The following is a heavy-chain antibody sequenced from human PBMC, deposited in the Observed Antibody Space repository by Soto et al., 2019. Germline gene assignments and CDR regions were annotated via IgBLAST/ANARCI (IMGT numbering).Heavy chain of an antibody. CDR1: GYSISSSNW. V-gene: IGHV4-28*01. J-gene: IGHJ4*02. CDR3: ARREIQGPIDY. Sequence: SETLSLTCAVSGYSISSSNWWSWIRQPPGKGLEWIGYIYYSGTTYYNPSLKSRVTMSVDTSKNQFSLKLTSVTAVDTAVYYCARREIQGPIDYWGQGIQVTVSS. CDR2: IYYSGTT. D-gene: IGHD1-26*01.